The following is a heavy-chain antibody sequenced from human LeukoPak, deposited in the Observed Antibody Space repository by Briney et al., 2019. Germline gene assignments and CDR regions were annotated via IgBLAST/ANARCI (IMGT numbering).Heavy chain of an antibody. CDR1: GFTFDDYA. CDR2: ISWNSGSI. D-gene: IGHD3-22*01. V-gene: IGHV3-9*01. CDR3: AKDYYYDSSGAFDI. J-gene: IGHJ3*02. Sequence: PGGSLRLSCAASGFTFDDYAMHWVRQAPGKGLEWVSGISWNSGSIGYADSVKGRFTTSRDNAKNSLYLQMNSLRAEDTALYYCAKDYYYDSSGAFDIWGQGTMVTVSS.